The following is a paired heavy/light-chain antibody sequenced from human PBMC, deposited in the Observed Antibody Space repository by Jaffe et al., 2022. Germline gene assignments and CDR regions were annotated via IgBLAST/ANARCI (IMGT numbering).Light chain of an antibody. CDR2: LNSDGSH. J-gene: IGLJ2*01. Sequence: QLVLTQSPSASASLGASVKLTCTLSSGHSSYAIAWHQQQPEKGPRYLMKLNSDGSHSKGDGIPDRFSGSSSGAERYLTISSLQSEDEADYYCQTWGTGSVVFGGGTKLTVL. CDR3: QTWGTGSVV. V-gene: IGLV4-69*01. CDR1: SGHSSYA.
Heavy chain of an antibody. Sequence: EVQLLESGGGLVQPGGSLRLSCAASGFTFSSYAMSWVRQAPGKGLEWVSAISGSGGSTYYADSVKGRFTISRDNSKNTLYLQMNSLRAEDTAVYYCAKDGAMVQGGVNQGGWFDPWGQGTLVTVSS. CDR2: ISGSGGST. V-gene: IGHV3-23*01. CDR3: AKDGAMVQGGVNQGGWFDP. CDR1: GFTFSSYA. J-gene: IGHJ5*02. D-gene: IGHD3-10*01.